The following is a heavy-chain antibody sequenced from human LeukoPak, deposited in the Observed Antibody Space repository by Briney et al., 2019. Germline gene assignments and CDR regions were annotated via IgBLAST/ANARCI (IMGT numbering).Heavy chain of an antibody. CDR2: IYYSGRT. J-gene: IGHJ4*02. CDR3: ARDRGYSYGDDFDY. CDR1: GGSISSSSYY. V-gene: IGHV4-39*02. D-gene: IGHD5-18*01. Sequence: SETLSLTCTVSGGSISSSSYYWGWIRQPPGKGLEWIGSIYYSGRTYYNPSLKSRVIISVDTPKNQFSLKLSSVTAADTAVYYCARDRGYSYGDDFDYWGQGTLVTVSS.